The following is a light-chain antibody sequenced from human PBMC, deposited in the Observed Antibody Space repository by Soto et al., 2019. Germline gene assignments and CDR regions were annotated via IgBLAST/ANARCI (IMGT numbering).Light chain of an antibody. Sequence: QSVLTQPPSASGTPGQRVTISCSGGSSNIGSFTVNWYQQLPGTAPKLLINNNNQWPSGVPDRFSGSKSGTSASLAIGGLQSEDDADYYCAVWDDSLNGVVFGGGTKLTVL. CDR1: SSNIGSFT. J-gene: IGLJ2*01. CDR3: AVWDDSLNGVV. CDR2: NNN. V-gene: IGLV1-44*01.